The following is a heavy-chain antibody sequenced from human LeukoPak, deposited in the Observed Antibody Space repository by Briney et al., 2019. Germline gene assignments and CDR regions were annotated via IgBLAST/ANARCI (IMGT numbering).Heavy chain of an antibody. D-gene: IGHD6-19*01. V-gene: IGHV4-39*07. CDR2: IYYSGST. Sequence: SETLSLSSAVSGGAICSSSYDCGWIRQPPGNGLEWIRSIYYSGSTYHNPSLKSRVTISVDTSKSQFSLKVSSVTAADTAVYYCARGVSPYSSGWYLSFDYWGQGTLVTVSS. CDR3: ARGVSPYSSGWYLSFDY. J-gene: IGHJ4*02. CDR1: GGAICSSSYD.